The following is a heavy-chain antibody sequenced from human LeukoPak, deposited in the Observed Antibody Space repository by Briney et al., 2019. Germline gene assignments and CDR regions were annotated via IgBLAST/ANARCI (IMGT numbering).Heavy chain of an antibody. CDR2: ISSSSDLT. D-gene: IGHD4-11*01. CDR3: ARVWQDYSNTDY. Sequence: PGGSLRLSCVDSGFTFSSYHMNWVRQAPGKGLEWVSYISSSSDLTYYADSVKGRFAISRDNARNSLYLQMNSLRAEDTAVYYCARVWQDYSNTDYWGQGALVTVSS. CDR1: GFTFSSYH. V-gene: IGHV3-48*01. J-gene: IGHJ4*02.